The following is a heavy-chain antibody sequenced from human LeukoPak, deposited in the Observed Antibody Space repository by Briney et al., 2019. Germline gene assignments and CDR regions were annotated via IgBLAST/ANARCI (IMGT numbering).Heavy chain of an antibody. CDR3: ARGGLKTRYYYYGMDV. CDR2: INHSGST. J-gene: IGHJ6*02. CDR1: GGSFSGYY. D-gene: IGHD3/OR15-3a*01. V-gene: IGHV4-34*01. Sequence: SETLSLTCAVYGGSFSGYYWSWIRQPPGKGLEWIGEINHSGSTNYNPFLKSRVTISVDTSKNQFSLKLSSVTAADTAVYYCARGGLKTRYYYYGMDVWGQGTTVTVSS.